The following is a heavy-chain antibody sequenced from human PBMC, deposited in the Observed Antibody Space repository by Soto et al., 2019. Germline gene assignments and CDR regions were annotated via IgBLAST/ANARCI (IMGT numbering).Heavy chain of an antibody. J-gene: IGHJ4*02. D-gene: IGHD6-19*01. Sequence: EASVKVSCKASGGTFSSYAISWVRQAPGQGLEWMGGIIPIFGTANYAQKFQGRVTITADESTSTAYMELSSLRSEDTAVYYCARERIAVAGTGDFDYWGQGTPVTVSS. CDR1: GGTFSSYA. CDR2: IIPIFGTA. V-gene: IGHV1-69*13. CDR3: ARERIAVAGTGDFDY.